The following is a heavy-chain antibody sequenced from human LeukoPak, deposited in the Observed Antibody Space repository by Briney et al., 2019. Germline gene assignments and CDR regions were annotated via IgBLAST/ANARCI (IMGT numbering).Heavy chain of an antibody. CDR3: ASGGTNYFDY. J-gene: IGHJ4*02. CDR2: IYHSGST. V-gene: IGHV4-30-2*01. Sequence: SQTLSLTSAVSGGSISSGGYSWSWIRQPPGKGLEWIGYIYHSGSTYYNPSLKSRVTISVDRSKNQFSLKLSSVTAADTAVYYCASGGTNYFDYWGQGTLVTVSS. CDR1: GGSISSGGYS. D-gene: IGHD4-23*01.